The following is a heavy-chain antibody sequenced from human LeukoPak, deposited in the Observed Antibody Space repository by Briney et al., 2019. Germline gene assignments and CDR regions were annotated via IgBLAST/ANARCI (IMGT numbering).Heavy chain of an antibody. CDR3: ARVFRQQLVYDAFDI. J-gene: IGHJ3*02. D-gene: IGHD6-13*01. V-gene: IGHV1-2*02. CDR1: GYTFTGYY. Sequence: ASVKVSCKASGYTFTGYYMHWVRQAPGQGLEWMGWINPNSGGTNYAQKFQGRVTMTRDTSISTAYMELSRLRSDDTAVYYCARVFRQQLVYDAFDIWGQGTMVTVSS. CDR2: INPNSGGT.